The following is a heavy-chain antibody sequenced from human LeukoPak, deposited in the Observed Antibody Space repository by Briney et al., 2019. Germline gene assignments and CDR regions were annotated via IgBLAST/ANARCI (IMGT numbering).Heavy chain of an antibody. CDR2: ISGSGGST. CDR3: AKMEGQRLYDYCMGV. J-gene: IGHJ6*03. V-gene: IGHV3-23*01. D-gene: IGHD3-3*01. CDR1: GFTFSSYA. Sequence: GGSLRLSCAASGFTFSSYAMSWVRQAPGKGLEWVSAISGSGGSTYYAESVKGWFTISRDNSKNTLYLHMNSLRADDTAVYYCAKMEGQRLYDYCMGVWGRGTTVTVSS.